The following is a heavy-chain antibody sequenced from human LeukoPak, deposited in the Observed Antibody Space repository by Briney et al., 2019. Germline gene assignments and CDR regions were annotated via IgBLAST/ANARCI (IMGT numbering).Heavy chain of an antibody. J-gene: IGHJ4*02. D-gene: IGHD1-1*01. CDR1: GFSFSTYA. CDR2: ISSNGDST. Sequence: PGGSLRLSCGASGFSFSTYAMHWVRQAPGKGLEYVSAISSNGDSTYHANSVKGRFTISRDNSKNTLYLQMGSLRAEDMAVYYCARAMGYNFGSYFDYWGQGTLVTVSS. V-gene: IGHV3-64*01. CDR3: ARAMGYNFGSYFDY.